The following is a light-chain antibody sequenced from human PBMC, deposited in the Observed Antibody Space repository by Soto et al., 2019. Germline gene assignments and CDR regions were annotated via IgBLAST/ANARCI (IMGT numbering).Light chain of an antibody. CDR3: ATWDDSLGGPV. J-gene: IGLJ2*01. CDR1: SSNIGRNY. V-gene: IGLV1-47*01. Sequence: QSVLTQTPSVSGTPGQRVNISCSGSSSNIGRNYVYWYHQFPGTAPKLLIYRDNERPSGVPDGFSGSKSGTSASLAISGLRSGDEADYHCATWDDSLGGPVFGGGTKLTVL. CDR2: RDN.